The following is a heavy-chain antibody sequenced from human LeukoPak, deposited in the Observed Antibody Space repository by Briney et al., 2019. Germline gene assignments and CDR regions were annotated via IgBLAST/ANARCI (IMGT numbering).Heavy chain of an antibody. CDR2: ISYDGSNK. J-gene: IGHJ4*02. Sequence: PGGSLRLSCAASGFTFSSYGMHWVRQAPGKGLEWVAVISYDGSNKYYADSVKGRFTISRDNSKNTLYLQMNSLRAEDTAVYYCAKDRGITMVRGVMGEDYWGQGTLVTVSS. V-gene: IGHV3-30*18. CDR1: GFTFSSYG. D-gene: IGHD3-10*01. CDR3: AKDRGITMVRGVMGEDY.